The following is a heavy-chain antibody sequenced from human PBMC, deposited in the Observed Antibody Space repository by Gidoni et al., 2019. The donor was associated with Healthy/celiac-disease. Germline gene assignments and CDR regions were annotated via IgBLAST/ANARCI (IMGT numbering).Heavy chain of an antibody. V-gene: IGHV3-23*01. CDR1: GLTFSSYA. Sequence: EVQLLESGGGLVRLGGSRRLPWAASGLTFSSYAMSWVRQAPGKGLEWVSAIGGSGGSTYYADSVKGRFTISRDNSKNTLYLQMNSLRAEDTAVYYCAKDSFGELSGYWGQGTLVTVSS. D-gene: IGHD3-10*01. J-gene: IGHJ4*02. CDR3: AKDSFGELSGY. CDR2: IGGSGGST.